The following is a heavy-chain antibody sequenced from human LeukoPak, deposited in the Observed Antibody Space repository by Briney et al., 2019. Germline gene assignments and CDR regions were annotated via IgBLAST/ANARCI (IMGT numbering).Heavy chain of an antibody. J-gene: IGHJ4*02. Sequence: VSVKVSCKASGGTFSSYAISWVRQAPGQGLEWMGWINPNSGGTNYAQKFQGRVTMTRDPSISTAYMELSRLRSDDTAVYYCASRGGSGYYSGFDYWGRGTLVTVSS. CDR2: INPNSGGT. V-gene: IGHV1-2*02. CDR3: ASRGGSGYYSGFDY. CDR1: GGTFSSYA. D-gene: IGHD3-22*01.